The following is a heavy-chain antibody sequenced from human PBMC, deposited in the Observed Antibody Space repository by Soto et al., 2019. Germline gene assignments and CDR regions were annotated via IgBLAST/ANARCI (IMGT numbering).Heavy chain of an antibody. CDR1: GYSLTSYW. CDR2: IYPGDSDT. D-gene: IGHD1-1*01. Sequence: PGESLKISCKGSGYSLTSYWIGWVRQVPGKGLEWMGIIYPGDSDTRYSPSFQGQVTISADKSISTAYLQWSSLKASDTAMYYCARRRRYFDYYFDYWGQGTLVTVSS. CDR3: ARRRRYFDYYFDY. J-gene: IGHJ4*02. V-gene: IGHV5-51*01.